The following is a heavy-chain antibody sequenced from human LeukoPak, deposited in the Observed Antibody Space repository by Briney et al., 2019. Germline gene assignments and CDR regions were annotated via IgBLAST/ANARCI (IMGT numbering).Heavy chain of an antibody. Sequence: SETLSLTCAVYGGSFSGYYWSWIRQPPGKGLEWIGEINHSGSTNYNPSLKSRVTISVDTSKNQFSLKLSSVTAADTAVYYCARVLSSGWYGDAFDIWGQGTMVTVSS. CDR1: GGSFSGYY. CDR2: INHSGST. J-gene: IGHJ3*02. D-gene: IGHD6-19*01. CDR3: ARVLSSGWYGDAFDI. V-gene: IGHV4-34*01.